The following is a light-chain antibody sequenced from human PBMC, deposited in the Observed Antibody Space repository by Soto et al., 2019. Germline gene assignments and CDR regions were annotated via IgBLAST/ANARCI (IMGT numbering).Light chain of an antibody. V-gene: IGKV3-11*01. CDR1: QSVSSY. CDR3: QQRSNWIT. Sequence: EIVLTQSPATLSLSPGERATRSCRASQSVSSYLAWYQQKAGQAPRLLIYDASNRATGIPARFSGSGSGTDFTLTISSLEPEDFAVYYCQQRSNWITFGGGSKVEIK. J-gene: IGKJ4*01. CDR2: DAS.